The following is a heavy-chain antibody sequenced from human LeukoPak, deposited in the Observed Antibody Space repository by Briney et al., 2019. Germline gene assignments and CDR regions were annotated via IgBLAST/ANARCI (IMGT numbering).Heavy chain of an antibody. CDR3: ARDLEDYDYVWGSYRYTVDY. Sequence: PGGSLRLSCAASGFTFSSYSMNWVRQAPGKGLEWVSSISSSSSYIYYADSVKGRFTISRDNAKNSLYLQMNSLRAEDTAVYYCARDLEDYDYVWGSYRYTVDYWGQGTLVTVSS. J-gene: IGHJ4*02. D-gene: IGHD3-16*02. V-gene: IGHV3-21*01. CDR2: ISSSSSYI. CDR1: GFTFSSYS.